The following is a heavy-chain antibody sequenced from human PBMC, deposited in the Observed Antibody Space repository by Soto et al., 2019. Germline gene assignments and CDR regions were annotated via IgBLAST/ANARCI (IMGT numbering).Heavy chain of an antibody. CDR3: VRLVGGYAGRFDY. CDR2: INHSGST. J-gene: IGHJ4*02. D-gene: IGHD5-12*01. CDR1: GGSFSGYY. Sequence: SETLSLTCAVYGGSFSGYYWSWIRQPPGKGLEWIGEINHSGSTNYNPSLKSRVTISVDTSKNQFSLKLSSVTAADTAVYYCVRLVGGYAGRFDYWGQGTLVTVSS. V-gene: IGHV4-34*01.